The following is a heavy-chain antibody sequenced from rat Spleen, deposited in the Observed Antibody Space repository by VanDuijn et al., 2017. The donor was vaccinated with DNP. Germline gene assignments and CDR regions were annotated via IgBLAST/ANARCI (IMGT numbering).Heavy chain of an antibody. CDR3: SRDGQLRPDWFAY. CDR2: ISNGGST. Sequence: QVQLKESGPGLVQPSQNLSLTCTVSGFSLTSYGVSWVRQPPGKGLEWIAAISNGGSTYYNSGLKSRMSISRDTSKSQVFLKMNSLQTEDTAIYFCSRDGQLRPDWFAYWGQGTLVTVSS. D-gene: IGHD1-10*01. V-gene: IGHV2S12*01. J-gene: IGHJ3*01. CDR1: GFSLTSYG.